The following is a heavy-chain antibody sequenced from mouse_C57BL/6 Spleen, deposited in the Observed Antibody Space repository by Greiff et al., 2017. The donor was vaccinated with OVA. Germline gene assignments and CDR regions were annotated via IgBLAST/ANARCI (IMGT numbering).Heavy chain of an antibody. CDR1: GFTFSSYA. V-gene: IGHV5-4*01. CDR2: ISDGGSYT. J-gene: IGHJ3*01. CDR3: ARDVRYYGSSYGWFAY. Sequence: DVKLVESGGGLVKPGGSLKLSCAASGFTFSSYAMSWVRQTPEKRLEWVATISDGGSYTYYPDNVKGRFTISRDNAKNNLYLQMSHLKSEDTAMYYCARDVRYYGSSYGWFAYWGQGTLVTVSA. D-gene: IGHD1-1*01.